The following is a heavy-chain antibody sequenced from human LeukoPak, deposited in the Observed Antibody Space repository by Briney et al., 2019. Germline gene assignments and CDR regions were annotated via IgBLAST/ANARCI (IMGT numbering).Heavy chain of an antibody. CDR1: GYTFTAYH. D-gene: IGHD3-10*01. CDR2: INPNSGGT. J-gene: IGHJ2*01. CDR3: ASPWGRWFGELIWYFDL. V-gene: IGHV1-2*02. Sequence: ASVKVSCKASGYTFTAYHIHWVRQAPGQGLEWMGWINPNSGGTNYAQRFQGRVTMTRDTSITTAYMELSRLRSDDTAVYYCASPWGRWFGELIWYFDLWGRGTLVTVSS.